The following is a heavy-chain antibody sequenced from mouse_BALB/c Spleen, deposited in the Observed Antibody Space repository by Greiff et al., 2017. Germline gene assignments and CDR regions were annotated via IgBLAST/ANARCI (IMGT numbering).Heavy chain of an antibody. CDR1: GFTFSSYA. Sequence: EVQVVESGGGLVKPGGSLKLSCAASGFTFSSYAMSWVRQTPEKRLEWVASISSGGSTYYPDSVKGRFTISRDNARNILYLQMSSLRSEDTAMYYCARGGGDSSGYLFAYWGQGTLVTVSA. CDR3: ARGGGDSSGYLFAY. V-gene: IGHV5-6-5*01. J-gene: IGHJ3*01. CDR2: ISSGGST. D-gene: IGHD3-2*01.